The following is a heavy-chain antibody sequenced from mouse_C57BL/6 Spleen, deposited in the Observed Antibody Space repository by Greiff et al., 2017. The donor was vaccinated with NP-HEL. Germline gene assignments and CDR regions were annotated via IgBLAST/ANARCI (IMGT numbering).Heavy chain of an antibody. V-gene: IGHV1-80*01. CDR1: GYAFSSYW. CDR3: ARGIDYYGSSYSY. J-gene: IGHJ2*01. D-gene: IGHD1-1*01. Sequence: QVQLQQSGAELVKPGASVKISCKASGYAFSSYWMNWVKQRPGKGLEWIGQIYPGDGDTNYNGKFKGKATLTADKSSSTAYMQLSSLTSEDSAVYCCARGIDYYGSSYSYWGQGTTRTVSS. CDR2: IYPGDGDT.